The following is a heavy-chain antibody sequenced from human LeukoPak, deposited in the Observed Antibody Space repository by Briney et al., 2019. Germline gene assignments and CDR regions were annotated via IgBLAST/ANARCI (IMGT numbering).Heavy chain of an antibody. Sequence: GGSLRLSCAASGFTFSSYAMSWVGQAPGKGLAWVSAISGGGGSTYYADSVKGRFTISRDNSKNTLYLQMNSLRAEDTAIYYCAKARDEDYYSDMDVWGQGTTVAVSS. J-gene: IGHJ6*02. CDR3: AKARDEDYYSDMDV. CDR1: GFTFSSYA. V-gene: IGHV3-23*01. CDR2: ISGGGGST.